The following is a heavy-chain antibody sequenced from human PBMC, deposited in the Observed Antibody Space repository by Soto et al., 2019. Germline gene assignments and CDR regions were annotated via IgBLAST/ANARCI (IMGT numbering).Heavy chain of an antibody. J-gene: IGHJ5*02. V-gene: IGHV4-31*03. Sequence: SETLSLTCTVSGGSISSGGYYWSWIRQHPGTGLEWIGHISYSGSTYYNTSLKSRVTISVDTSRNQFSLIVNSVTAADTAVYYCARDNSYPTAWWFDPWGRGTQVTVSS. CDR3: ARDNSYPTAWWFDP. CDR2: ISYSGST. CDR1: GGSISSGGYY. D-gene: IGHD2-21*02.